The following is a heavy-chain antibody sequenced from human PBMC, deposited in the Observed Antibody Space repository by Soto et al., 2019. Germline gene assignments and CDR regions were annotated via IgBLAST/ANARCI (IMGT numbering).Heavy chain of an antibody. CDR2: ISSSGDSP. CDR1: GFTFSNYA. J-gene: IGHJ4*02. CDR3: ARNTVPHPQH. D-gene: IGHD4-4*01. V-gene: IGHV3-23*01. Sequence: PGGSLRLSCAASGFTFSNYAMSWVRQAPGKGLEWVSAISSSGDSPYYADSVKGRFTVSRDNSKNTLYLQMNSLRVEDTAIYYCARNTVPHPQHWGQGTRVTVSS.